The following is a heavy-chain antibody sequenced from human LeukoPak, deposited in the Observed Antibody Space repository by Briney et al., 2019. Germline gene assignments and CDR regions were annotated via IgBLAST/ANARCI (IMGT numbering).Heavy chain of an antibody. CDR2: IGGGGPTT. CDR1: GFTFSTYA. CDR3: ARGFLGGTDQYFGS. V-gene: IGHV3-23*01. Sequence: GGSLRLSCAASGFTFSTYAMNWVRQAPAKGLEWVSTIGGGGPTTDYADSVKDRFTISRDNSKNTLYLQMNSLRAEDTAVYFCARGFLGGTDQYFGSWGQGTLVTVSS. D-gene: IGHD6-19*01. J-gene: IGHJ4*02.